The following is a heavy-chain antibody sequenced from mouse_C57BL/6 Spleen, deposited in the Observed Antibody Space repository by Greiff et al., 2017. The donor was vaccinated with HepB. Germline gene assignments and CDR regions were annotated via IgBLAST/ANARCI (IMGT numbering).Heavy chain of an antibody. J-gene: IGHJ2*01. CDR3: ARRGITTVAYYFDY. Sequence: VQLKESGPELVKPGDSVKISCKASGYSFTGYFMNWVMQSHGKSLEWIGRINPYNGDTFYNQKFKGKATLTVDKSSSTAHMELRSLTSEDSAVYYCARRGITTVAYYFDYWGQGTTLTVSS. V-gene: IGHV1-20*01. CDR1: GYSFTGYF. D-gene: IGHD1-1*01. CDR2: INPYNGDT.